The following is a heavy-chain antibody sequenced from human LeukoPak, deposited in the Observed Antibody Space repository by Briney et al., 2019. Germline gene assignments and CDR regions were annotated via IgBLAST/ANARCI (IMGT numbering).Heavy chain of an antibody. D-gene: IGHD2/OR15-2a*01. CDR3: FTIVETTFDAFDI. CDR2: ISGSGGST. J-gene: IGHJ3*02. CDR1: GLTFSSYA. Sequence: GGSLRLSCAASGLTFSSYAMSWVRQAPGKGLEWVSAISGSGGSTYYADSVKGRFTISRDNSKNTLYLQMNSLRAEDTAVYYCFTIVETTFDAFDIWGQGTMVTVSS. V-gene: IGHV3-23*01.